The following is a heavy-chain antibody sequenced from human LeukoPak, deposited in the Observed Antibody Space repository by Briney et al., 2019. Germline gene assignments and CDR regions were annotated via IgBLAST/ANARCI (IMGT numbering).Heavy chain of an antibody. CDR1: GFTFSSYG. D-gene: IGHD5-12*01. V-gene: IGHV3-33*01. Sequence: GGSLRLSCAASGFTFSSYGMHWVRQAPGKGLEWVAVIWYDGSNKYYADSVKGRFTISRDNSKNTLYLQMNSLRAEDTAVYYCARTSGVVPAAISPPEDIVATITPYYYGMDVWGQGATVTVSS. J-gene: IGHJ6*02. CDR3: ARTSGVVPAAISPPEDIVATITPYYYGMDV. CDR2: IWYDGSNK.